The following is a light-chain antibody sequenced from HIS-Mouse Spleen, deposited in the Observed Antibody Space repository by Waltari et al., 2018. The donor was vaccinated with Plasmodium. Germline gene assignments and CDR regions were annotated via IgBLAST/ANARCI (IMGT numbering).Light chain of an antibody. CDR3: CSYAGSSTWV. J-gene: IGLJ3*02. V-gene: IGLV2-23*01. CDR2: EGS. CDR1: RSAVGSYNL. Sequence: QSALTQPASVSGSPGQSITISCTGTRSAVGSYNLVSWYQQHPDKAPKLMIYEGSKRPSGVSNRFSGSKSGNTASLTISGLQAEDEADYYCCSYAGSSTWVFGGGTKLTVL.